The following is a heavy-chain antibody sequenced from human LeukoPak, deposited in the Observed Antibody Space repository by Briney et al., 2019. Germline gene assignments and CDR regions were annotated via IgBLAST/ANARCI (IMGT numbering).Heavy chain of an antibody. J-gene: IGHJ4*02. CDR2: DYYSGSS. Sequence: PSETLSLTCTVSGGSINGYYWTWIRQSPGKGLEWIGYDYYSGSSNYNPSLKSRVTISADTSKNQFSLKLTSVTAADTAVYYCAREGSSSWSAVDYCGQGTLVTVSS. CDR3: AREGSSSWSAVDY. D-gene: IGHD6-13*01. V-gene: IGHV4-59*01. CDR1: GGSINGYY.